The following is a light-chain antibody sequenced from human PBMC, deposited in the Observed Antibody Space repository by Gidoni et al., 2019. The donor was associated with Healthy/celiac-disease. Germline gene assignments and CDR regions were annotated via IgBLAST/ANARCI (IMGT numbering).Light chain of an antibody. J-gene: IGKJ1*01. CDR3: QQYGSSWT. V-gene: IGKV3D-20*01. CDR2: DAS. Sequence: EIVLTQSPATLSLSPGERATLSCGASQSVSSSYLAWYQQNPGLAPRLLIYDASSRATGIPDRFSGSGSGTDSTLTISRLEPEDFAVYYCQQYGSSWTFGQGTKVEIK. CDR1: QSVSSSY.